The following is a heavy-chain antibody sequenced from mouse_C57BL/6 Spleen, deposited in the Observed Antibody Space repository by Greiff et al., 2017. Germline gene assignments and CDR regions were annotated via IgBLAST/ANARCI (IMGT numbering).Heavy chain of an antibody. CDR2: IHPNSGST. CDR1: GYTFTSYW. Sequence: QVQLKQSGAELVKPGASVKLSCKASGYTFTSYWMHWVKQRPGQGLEWIGMIHPNSGSTNYNEKFKSKATLTVDKSSSTAYMQLSSLTSEDSAVYYCGWDVGFDYWGQGTTLTVSS. D-gene: IGHD4-1*01. V-gene: IGHV1-64*01. J-gene: IGHJ2*01. CDR3: GWDVGFDY.